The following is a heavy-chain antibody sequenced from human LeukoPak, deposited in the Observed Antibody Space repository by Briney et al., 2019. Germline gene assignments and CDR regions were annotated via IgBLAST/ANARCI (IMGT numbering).Heavy chain of an antibody. J-gene: IGHJ5*02. CDR2: IYSGGST. Sequence: GGSLRLSCEVSGLIVSSNYMSWVRQAPGKGLEWVSVIYSGGSTYYADSVKGRFTISRDNSKKTVYPQMNSLRPDDTAVYYCARWHPDDDFRVDPWGQGTLVTVSS. CDR1: GLIVSSNY. D-gene: IGHD4-17*01. V-gene: IGHV3-53*01. CDR3: ARWHPDDDFRVDP.